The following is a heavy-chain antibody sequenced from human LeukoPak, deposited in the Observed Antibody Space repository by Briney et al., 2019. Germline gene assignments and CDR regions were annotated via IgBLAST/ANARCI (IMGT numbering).Heavy chain of an antibody. CDR3: ARVGDWNDLVY. J-gene: IGHJ4*02. CDR2: IYYSGST. V-gene: IGHV4-59*01. Sequence: SEPLSLTCTVSXGSIWGYYWSWIREPPGEGLEWNGYIYYSGSTNYNPSLKSRVTISVDTSKNQFSLKLSSVTAADSAVYYCARVGDWNDLVYWGQGTLVTVSS. D-gene: IGHD1-1*01. CDR1: XGSIWGYY.